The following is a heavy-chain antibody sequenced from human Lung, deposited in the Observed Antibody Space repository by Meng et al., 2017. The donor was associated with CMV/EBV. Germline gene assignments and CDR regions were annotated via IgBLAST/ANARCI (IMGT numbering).Heavy chain of an antibody. Sequence: ASXXVFXKASGYTFTGYYMHWVRQAPGQGLEWIGWINPNSGGTNYAQKFRGRVTMTRDTSISTDYMELSRLRSDDTAEYYCARGSFRNGYYRPLGYWGQGTLVTVSS. V-gene: IGHV1-2*02. CDR2: INPNSGGT. CDR3: ARGSFRNGYYRPLGY. D-gene: IGHD5-24*01. CDR1: GYTFTGYY. J-gene: IGHJ4*02.